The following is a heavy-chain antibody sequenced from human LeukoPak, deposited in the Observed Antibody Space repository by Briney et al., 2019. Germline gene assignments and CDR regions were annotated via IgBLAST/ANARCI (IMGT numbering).Heavy chain of an antibody. CDR1: GGSISISSYY. CDR3: ARHGDSSGSVTFDY. CDR2: IYYSGST. Sequence: SETLSLTCTVSGGSISISSYYWGWIRQPPGKGLEWIGSIYYSGSTYYNPSLKSRVTISVDTSKNQFSLKLSSVTAADTAVYYCARHGDSSGSVTFDYWGQGTLVTVSS. V-gene: IGHV4-39*01. J-gene: IGHJ4*02. D-gene: IGHD3-22*01.